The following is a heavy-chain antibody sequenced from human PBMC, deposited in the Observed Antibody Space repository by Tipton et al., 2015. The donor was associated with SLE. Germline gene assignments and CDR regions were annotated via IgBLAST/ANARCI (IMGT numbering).Heavy chain of an antibody. CDR1: GYSISSGYY. Sequence: TLFLTCAVSGYSISSGYYWGWIRQPPGKGLEWIGSIYHSGSTYYNPSLKSRVTISVDTSKNQFSLKLSSVTAADTAVYYCARDRELEAYFDYWGQGTLVTVSS. D-gene: IGHD1-1*01. V-gene: IGHV4-38-2*02. CDR2: IYHSGST. CDR3: ARDRELEAYFDY. J-gene: IGHJ4*02.